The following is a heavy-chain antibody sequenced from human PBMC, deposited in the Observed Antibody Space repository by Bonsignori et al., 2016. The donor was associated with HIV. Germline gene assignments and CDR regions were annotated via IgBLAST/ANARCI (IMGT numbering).Heavy chain of an antibody. J-gene: IGHJ4*02. V-gene: IGHV3-53*01. CDR2: FYDGGNT. D-gene: IGHD1-26*01. Sequence: GGSLRLSCAASGFPISSYYINWVRQAPGKGLEWVSVFYDGGNTNYADSVMGRFTLSRDNSKNTLYLQMNSLRAEDTAVYYCARGKWGEYYFDYWGLGTLVTVSS. CDR3: ARGKWGEYYFDY. CDR1: GFPISSYY.